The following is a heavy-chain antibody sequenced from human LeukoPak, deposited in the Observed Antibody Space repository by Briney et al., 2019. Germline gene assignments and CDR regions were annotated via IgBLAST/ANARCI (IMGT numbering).Heavy chain of an antibody. CDR1: GGSISSYY. CDR2: IDYSART. D-gene: IGHD1-26*01. Sequence: SETLSLTCIVSGGSISSYYWTWIRQPPGKGLEWIGGIDYSARTNYNPSLKSRATISVDTSKNQFSLKLTSVTTADTAVYYCARYSGSYSFEYWGQGTLVTVSS. V-gene: IGHV4-59*01. CDR3: ARYSGSYSFEY. J-gene: IGHJ4*02.